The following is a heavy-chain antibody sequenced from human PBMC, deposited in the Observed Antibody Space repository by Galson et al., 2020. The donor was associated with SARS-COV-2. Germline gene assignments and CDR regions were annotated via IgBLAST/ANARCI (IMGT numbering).Heavy chain of an antibody. CDR2: ITSSGNSI. D-gene: IGHD6-13*01. J-gene: IGHJ4*02. CDR1: GITFSSYE. V-gene: IGHV3-48*03. CDR3: AAHRTSSWWYFHF. Sequence: GESLKISCAASGITFSSYEMNWVRQAPGKGLEWVSFITSSGNSIFYADSVKGRFTISRDNAKNSLYLQMNNLSAEDTAIYYCAAHRTSSWWYFHFWGQGTLVTVSS.